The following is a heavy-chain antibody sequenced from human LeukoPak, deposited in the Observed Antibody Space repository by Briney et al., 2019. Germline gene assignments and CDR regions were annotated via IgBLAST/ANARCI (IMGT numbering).Heavy chain of an antibody. CDR2: IYYSGST. CDR1: GGSISSYY. Sequence: SETLSLTCTVSGGSISSYYWSWIRQPPGKGLEWIGYIYYSGSTNYNPSLKSRVTISLHTSKNQFSLKLSSVTTADTAVYYCAKEGDNYGNWFDPWGQGTLVTVSS. D-gene: IGHD5-18*01. CDR3: AKEGDNYGNWFDP. V-gene: IGHV4-59*01. J-gene: IGHJ5*02.